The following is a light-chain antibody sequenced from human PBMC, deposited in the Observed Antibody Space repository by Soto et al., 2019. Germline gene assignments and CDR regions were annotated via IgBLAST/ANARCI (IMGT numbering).Light chain of an antibody. J-gene: IGKJ2*01. CDR1: QSVSSY. V-gene: IGKV3-11*01. Sequence: EIVLTQSPATLSLSPGERATLSCRASQSVSSYLAWYQQKPGQAPRLLIYEASNRATGIPARFSGSGSGTDFTLTISSLEPADFAVYYCHQRSIWPLTFGQGTKLEI. CDR3: HQRSIWPLT. CDR2: EAS.